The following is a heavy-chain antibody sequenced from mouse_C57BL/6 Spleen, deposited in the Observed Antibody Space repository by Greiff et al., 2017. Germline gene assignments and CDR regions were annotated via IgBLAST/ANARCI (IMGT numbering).Heavy chain of an antibody. J-gene: IGHJ2*01. Sequence: QVQLKEPGAELVMPGASVKLSCKASGYTFTSYWMHWVKQRPGQGLEWIGEIDPSDSYTNYNQKFKGKSTLTVDKSSSTAYMQLSSLTSEDSAVYYCARSDYYGTLDYFDYWGQGTTLTVSS. CDR3: ARSDYYGTLDYFDY. V-gene: IGHV1-69*01. CDR2: IDPSDSYT. D-gene: IGHD1-1*01. CDR1: GYTFTSYW.